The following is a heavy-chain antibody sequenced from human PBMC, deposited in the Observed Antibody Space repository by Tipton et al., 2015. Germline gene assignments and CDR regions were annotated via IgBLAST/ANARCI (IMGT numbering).Heavy chain of an antibody. Sequence: TLSLTCSVSGDSLSRGTYYWTWIRQHPGKGLEWIGYIYYSATTYYNPSLKSRLTISLDRTTSHFSLQLSSFTAADTAVYYCARSGDTYFDYWGQGTLVTVSS. CDR2: IYYSATT. J-gene: IGHJ4*02. CDR3: ARSGDTYFDY. CDR1: GDSLSRGTYY. D-gene: IGHD5-18*01. V-gene: IGHV4-31*03.